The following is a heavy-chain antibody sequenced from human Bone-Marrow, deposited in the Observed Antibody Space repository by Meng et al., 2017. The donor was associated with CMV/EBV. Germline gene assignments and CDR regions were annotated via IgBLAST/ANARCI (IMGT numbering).Heavy chain of an antibody. CDR2: ISSSGSTI. D-gene: IGHD2-21*01. V-gene: IGHV3-11*01. J-gene: IGHJ4*02. CDR1: GFTFSDYY. CDR3: ARAGCGGHGYSADFDN. Sequence: GESLKISCAASGFTFSDYYMSWSRQAPGKGLEWVSYISSSGSTIYYADSVKGRFTISRDNAKNSQKLQMNSLRAEDKAVYYCARAGCGGHGYSADFDNWGQGTLVTVSS.